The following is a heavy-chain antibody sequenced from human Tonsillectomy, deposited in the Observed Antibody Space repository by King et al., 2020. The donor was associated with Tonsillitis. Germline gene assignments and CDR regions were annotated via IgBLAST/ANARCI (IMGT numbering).Heavy chain of an antibody. CDR2: ISSSISTL. D-gene: IGHD3-22*01. Sequence: VQLVESGGGLVQPGGSLRLSCAAPGFIFSRYSMNWVRQALGEGLEWVSYISSSISTLYYSDAVKGRFTISRDNAKNSLDLQMNSLRAEDTAVYYCARPEGGYDSSNDVFDIWGQGTMVTVSS. V-gene: IGHV3-48*01. J-gene: IGHJ3*02. CDR1: GFIFSRYS. CDR3: ARPEGGYDSSNDVFDI.